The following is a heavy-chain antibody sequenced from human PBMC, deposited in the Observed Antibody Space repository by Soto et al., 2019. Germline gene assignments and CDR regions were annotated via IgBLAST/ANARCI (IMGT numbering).Heavy chain of an antibody. V-gene: IGHV3-30*18. CDR2: ISSDGFNK. J-gene: IGHJ4*02. CDR3: AKDPITNGWSANYFDY. Sequence: QVQLVESGGCVVQPGRSLRLSCTASGFTFNTYAMHWVRQAPGRGLEWVAIISSDGFNKYYADSVKGRFTISRDNSKNTLYVQMNSLRAEDTAVYYCAKDPITNGWSANYFDYWGQGTLVTVSS. D-gene: IGHD6-19*01. CDR1: GFTFNTYA.